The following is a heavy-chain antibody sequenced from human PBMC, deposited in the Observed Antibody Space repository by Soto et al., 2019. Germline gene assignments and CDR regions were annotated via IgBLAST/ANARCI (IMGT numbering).Heavy chain of an antibody. J-gene: IGHJ4*02. V-gene: IGHV4-30-2*01. Sequence: QLQLQESGSGLVKPSQTLSLTCAVSGGSISSGDHSWSWIRQPPGKGLEWIGYISHSGSTYYNPSLKSRVTISVDRSKNQFSLKLSSVTAADTAVYYCARGGLLPDYWGQGTLVTVSS. D-gene: IGHD6-19*01. CDR3: ARGGLLPDY. CDR1: GGSISSGDHS. CDR2: ISHSGST.